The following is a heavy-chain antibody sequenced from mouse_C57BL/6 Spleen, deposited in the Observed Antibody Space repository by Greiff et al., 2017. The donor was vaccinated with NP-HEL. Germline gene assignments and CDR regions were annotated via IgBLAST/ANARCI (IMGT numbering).Heavy chain of an antibody. V-gene: IGHV2-5*01. D-gene: IGHD1-1*01. Sequence: VKLMESGPGLVQPSQSLSITCTVSGFSLTSYGVHWVRQSPGKGLEWLGVIWRGGSTDYNAAFMSRLSITKDNSKSQVFFKMNSLQADDTAIYYCANYYGSSYYAMDYWGQGTSVTVSS. CDR1: GFSLTSYG. CDR3: ANYYGSSYYAMDY. J-gene: IGHJ4*01. CDR2: IWRGGST.